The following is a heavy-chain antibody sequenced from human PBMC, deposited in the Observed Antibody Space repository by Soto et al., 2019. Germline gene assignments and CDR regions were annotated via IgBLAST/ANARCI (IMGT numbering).Heavy chain of an antibody. J-gene: IGHJ4*02. V-gene: IGHV4-34*01. CDR1: GGSFSGYY. D-gene: IGHD6-6*01. CDR2: INHSGST. CDR3: AGGSSSLSNDY. Sequence: PSETLSLTCAVYGGSFSGYYWSWIRQPPGKGLEWIGEINHSGSTNYNPSLKSRVTISVDTSKNQFSLKLSSVTAADTAVYYCAGGSSSLSNDYWGQGTLVTVSS.